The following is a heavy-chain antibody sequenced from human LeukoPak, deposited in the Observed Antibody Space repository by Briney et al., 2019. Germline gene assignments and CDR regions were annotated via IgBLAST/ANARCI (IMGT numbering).Heavy chain of an antibody. CDR3: ARAGGVSPYDTSAYPAAFDI. CDR2: IYKSGST. V-gene: IGHV4-59*01. J-gene: IGHJ3*02. Sequence: SETLSLTCTVSGGSISSYYWNWVRQPPGKGLEWIGYIYKSGSTNYNPSLKSRVTISVDTSKNQFSLKLTSVTAADTAVYYCARAGGVSPYDTSAYPAAFDIWGQGTMVTVSS. D-gene: IGHD3-22*01. CDR1: GGSISSYY.